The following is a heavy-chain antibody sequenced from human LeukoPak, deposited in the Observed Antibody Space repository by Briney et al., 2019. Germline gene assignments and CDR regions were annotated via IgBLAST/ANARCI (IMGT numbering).Heavy chain of an antibody. D-gene: IGHD2-2*03. CDR1: GFTFSSYA. J-gene: IGHJ4*02. CDR2: ISTGGGNT. Sequence: GGSLRLSCAASGFTFSSYAMSWVRQAPGKGLEWVSTISTGGGNTYYADSVQGRFTVSRDDSKNTLYLQMNSLRAEDTAVYYCAKDGGLWISAHWGDSWGRGTLVTVPS. V-gene: IGHV3-23*01. CDR3: AKDGGLWISAHWGDS.